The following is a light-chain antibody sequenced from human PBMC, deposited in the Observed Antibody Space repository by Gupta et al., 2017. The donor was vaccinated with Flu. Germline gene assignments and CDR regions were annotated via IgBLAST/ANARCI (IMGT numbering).Light chain of an antibody. CDR2: SAS. Sequence: EIVLTQSPSTVALSQGKRATLSCRASQSVSRYLTWYQHKPGQAPRLLIFSASNRTAGIPVRFSGSGSGTDFTLTISSLQPEDSAVYYCLQRCDWPLSFGGGTKVQVK. V-gene: IGKV3-11*01. CDR1: QSVSRY. CDR3: LQRCDWPLS. J-gene: IGKJ4*01.